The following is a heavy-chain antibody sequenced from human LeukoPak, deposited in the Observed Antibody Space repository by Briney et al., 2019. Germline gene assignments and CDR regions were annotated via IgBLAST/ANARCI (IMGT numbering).Heavy chain of an antibody. Sequence: PGGSLRLSCADSGCTFSNYAIQWVRQAPGKELEWVEDIAFDGDNEYYADSVKGRFMISRDNAKNSLYLQMNSLRAEDTALYYCARDRRNEYYDFRSGCFDCWGQGSLVTVSS. J-gene: IGHJ4*02. D-gene: IGHD3-3*01. CDR2: IAFDGDNE. CDR3: ARDRRNEYYDFRSGCFDC. CDR1: GCTFSNYA. V-gene: IGHV3-30-3*01.